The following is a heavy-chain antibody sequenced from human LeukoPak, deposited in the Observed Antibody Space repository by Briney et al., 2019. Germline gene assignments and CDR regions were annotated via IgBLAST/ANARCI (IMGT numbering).Heavy chain of an antibody. D-gene: IGHD2-21*01. J-gene: IGHJ4*02. CDR2: IIPIFGTA. CDR3: ARASVVVIAVDY. V-gene: IGHV1-69*13. CDR1: GGTFSSYA. Sequence: ASVKVSCKASGGTFSSYAISWVRQAPGQGLEWMGGIIPIFGTANYAQKFQGRVTITADESTSTAYMELRSLRSDDTAVYYCARASVVVIAVDYGGQGTRVTVSS.